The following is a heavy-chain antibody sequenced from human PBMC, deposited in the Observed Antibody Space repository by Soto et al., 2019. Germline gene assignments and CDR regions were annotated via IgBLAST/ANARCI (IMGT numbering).Heavy chain of an antibody. D-gene: IGHD2-2*01. CDR3: ARRRGWGYCSSTSCYLALNYVDY. Sequence: SETLSLTCTVSGGSISSSSYYWGWIRQPPGKGLEWIGSIYYSGSTYYNPSLKSRVTISVDTSKNQFSLKLSSVTAAETAVYYCARRRGWGYCSSTSCYLALNYVDYWGQGTLVTVSS. CDR2: IYYSGST. V-gene: IGHV4-39*01. CDR1: GGSISSSSYY. J-gene: IGHJ4*02.